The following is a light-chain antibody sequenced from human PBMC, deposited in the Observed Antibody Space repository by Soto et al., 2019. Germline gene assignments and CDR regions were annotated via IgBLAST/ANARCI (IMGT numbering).Light chain of an antibody. V-gene: IGKV4-1*01. J-gene: IGKJ2*01. CDR1: QSVLYSSNNKNY. CDR2: WAS. CDR3: QQYESTPPT. Sequence: DIVMTQSPDSLAVSLGERATINCKSSQSVLYSSNNKNYLAWYQQRPGQPPKLLIYWASTRESGVPDRFSGSWSGTDFTLTITSLQAEEVAVYYCQQYESTPPTFGQGTKLEIK.